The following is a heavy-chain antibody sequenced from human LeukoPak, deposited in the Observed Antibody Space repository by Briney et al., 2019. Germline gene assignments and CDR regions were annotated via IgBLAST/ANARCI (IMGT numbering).Heavy chain of an antibody. V-gene: IGHV4-38-2*02. Sequence: SETLSLTCTVSGYSISSGFYWGWIRQPPGKGLEWIGTIYQSGITYYNTSLESRVTISLDTSKNQFSLKLSFVSAADTAVYYCAKSNGYGLIDIWGQGTMVTVSS. D-gene: IGHD3-22*01. CDR2: IYQSGIT. J-gene: IGHJ3*02. CDR1: GYSISSGFY. CDR3: AKSNGYGLIDI.